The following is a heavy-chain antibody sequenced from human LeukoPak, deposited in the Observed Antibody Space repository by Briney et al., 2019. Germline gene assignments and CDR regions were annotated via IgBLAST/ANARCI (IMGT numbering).Heavy chain of an antibody. CDR2: IYSGGST. Sequence: PGGSLRLSCAASGFTFSSNYTSWVRQAPGKGLEWFSVIYSGGSTYYADSVKGRFTISRENSKNTLYLQMNSRRAEDTAVYYCARDLGAALDYWGQGTLVTVSS. J-gene: IGHJ4*02. V-gene: IGHV3-53*01. CDR1: GFTFSSNY. D-gene: IGHD6-13*01. CDR3: ARDLGAALDY.